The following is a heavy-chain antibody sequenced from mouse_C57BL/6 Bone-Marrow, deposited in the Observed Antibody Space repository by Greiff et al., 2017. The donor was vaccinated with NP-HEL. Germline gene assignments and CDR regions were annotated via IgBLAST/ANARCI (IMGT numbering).Heavy chain of an antibody. CDR1: GFTFTDYY. J-gene: IGHJ2*01. V-gene: IGHV7-3*01. D-gene: IGHD1-1*01. CDR2: IRNKANGYTT. Sequence: EVKLMESGGGLVQPGGSLSLSCAASGFTFTDYYMSWVRQPPGKALEWLGFIRNKANGYTTEYSASVKGRFTISRDNSQSILYLQMNALRAEDSATYYCARYQYYGRFDYWGQGTTLTVSS. CDR3: ARYQYYGRFDY.